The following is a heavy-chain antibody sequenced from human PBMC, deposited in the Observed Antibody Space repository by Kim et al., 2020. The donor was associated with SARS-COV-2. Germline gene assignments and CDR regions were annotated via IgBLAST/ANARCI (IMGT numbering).Heavy chain of an antibody. D-gene: IGHD3-10*01. CDR3: ARGRPYYYGSGRVY. CDR1: GFTFSSYE. V-gene: IGHV3-48*03. J-gene: IGHJ4*02. Sequence: GGSLRLSCAASGFTFSSYEMNWVRQAPGKGLEWISYISSRGMTIYYADSVKGRFTISRDNAKNSLYLQMNSLRAEDTAFYYCARGRPYYYGSGRVYWGQGTLVTVSP. CDR2: ISSRGMTI.